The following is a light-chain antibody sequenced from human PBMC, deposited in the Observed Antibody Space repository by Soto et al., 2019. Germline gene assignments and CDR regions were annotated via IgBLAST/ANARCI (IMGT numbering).Light chain of an antibody. V-gene: IGKV3-20*01. Sequence: EIVSTQSPGTLSLSPGERATISCRASQSVSSSYLAWYQQKPGQAPRLLIYGASSRATGIPDRFSGSGSGTDFTLTISRLEPEDFAVYYCQQYGSSWTFGQGTKVDIK. CDR3: QQYGSSWT. CDR1: QSVSSSY. J-gene: IGKJ1*01. CDR2: GAS.